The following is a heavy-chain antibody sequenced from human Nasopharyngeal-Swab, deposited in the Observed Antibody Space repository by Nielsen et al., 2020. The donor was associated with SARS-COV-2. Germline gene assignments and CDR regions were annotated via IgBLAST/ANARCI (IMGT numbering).Heavy chain of an antibody. J-gene: IGHJ4*02. V-gene: IGHV3-33*01. D-gene: IGHD4-23*01. CDR1: GFTFSNYG. Sequence: GGSLRLSCAASGFTFSNYGMHWVRQAPGKGLEWVAVIWYDGSNKYYADSVKGRFTISRDNSKNTVYLQMNSLRGEDTAVYYCAAAPSGDYGGYWGQGTLVTVSS. CDR3: AAAPSGDYGGY. CDR2: IWYDGSNK.